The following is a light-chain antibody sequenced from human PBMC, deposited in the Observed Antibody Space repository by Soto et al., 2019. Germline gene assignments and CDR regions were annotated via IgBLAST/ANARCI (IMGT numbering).Light chain of an antibody. CDR1: QGISSY. V-gene: IGKV1-9*01. CDR2: AAS. CDR3: HHFGSLPET. Sequence: DIQLTQSPSFLSASVGDRVTITCRASQGISSYLAWYQQKSGKAPKPLIYAASTLQSGVPSRFSGSGSGTEFTLTISSLQPEDFAVYYCHHFGSLPETFGQGTNVE. J-gene: IGKJ1*01.